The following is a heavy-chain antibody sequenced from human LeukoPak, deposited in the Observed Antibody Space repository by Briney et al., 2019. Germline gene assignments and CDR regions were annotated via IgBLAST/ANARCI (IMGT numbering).Heavy chain of an antibody. CDR1: GFTFSSYG. CDR2: ISGSGGST. J-gene: IGHJ6*03. Sequence: GGSLRLSCAASGFTFSSYGMSWVRQAPGKGLEWVSAISGSGGSTYYADSVKGRFTISRDNSKNILYLQMNSLRAEDTAVYYCAKDRCSNGVGCYYYYMDVWGKGTTVTISS. V-gene: IGHV3-23*01. D-gene: IGHD2-8*01. CDR3: AKDRCSNGVGCYYYYMDV.